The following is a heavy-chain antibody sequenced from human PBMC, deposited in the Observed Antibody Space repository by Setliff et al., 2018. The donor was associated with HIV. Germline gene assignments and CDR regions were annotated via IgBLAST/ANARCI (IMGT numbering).Heavy chain of an antibody. Sequence: GGSLRLSCVVSGFTFSNFWMHWVRQAPGKGLVWVSRINSDGSTTDYADSVKGRFTISRDNAKNTVYLQMNSLRTEDTAVYYCARGGFGTGLDYWGLGALVTVSS. J-gene: IGHJ4*02. CDR3: ARGGFGTGLDY. D-gene: IGHD6-13*01. V-gene: IGHV3-74*01. CDR2: INSDGSTT. CDR1: GFTFSNFW.